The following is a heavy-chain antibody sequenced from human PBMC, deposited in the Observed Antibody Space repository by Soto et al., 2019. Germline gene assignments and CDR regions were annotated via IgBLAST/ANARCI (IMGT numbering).Heavy chain of an antibody. CDR3: TRRPRFGDFDS. CDR2: IYWDDNK. D-gene: IGHD3-10*02. Sequence: QITLKESGPPLVKPTQTLTLTCTFSGLSRSTSEMGVSWVRQSPGKALEWLALIYWDDNKRFSPALRSRLTITKDTSDNHVVLTMTNMDPVDTATYYCTRRPRFGDFDSWGQGTLVTASS. CDR1: GLSRSTSEMG. J-gene: IGHJ4*02. V-gene: IGHV2-5*02.